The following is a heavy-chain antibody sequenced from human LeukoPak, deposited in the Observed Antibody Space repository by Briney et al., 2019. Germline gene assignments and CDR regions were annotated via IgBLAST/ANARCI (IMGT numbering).Heavy chain of an antibody. J-gene: IGHJ5*02. CDR1: GCTFTGYY. V-gene: IGHV1-2*02. CDR2: INPNSGGT. Sequence: ASVKVSCKASGCTFTGYYMHWVRQAPGQGLEWMGWINPNSGGTNYAQKFQGRVTMTRDTSISTAYIELSRLRSDDTAVYYCARAGTVTKYNWFDPWGQGTLVTVSS. D-gene: IGHD4-17*01. CDR3: ARAGTVTKYNWFDP.